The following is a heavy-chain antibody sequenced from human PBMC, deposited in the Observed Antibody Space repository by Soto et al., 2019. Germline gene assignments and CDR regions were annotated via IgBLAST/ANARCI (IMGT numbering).Heavy chain of an antibody. CDR1: GGTFSSYA. D-gene: IGHD2-15*01. J-gene: IGHJ6*02. V-gene: IGHV1-69*12. Sequence: QVQLVQSGAEVKKPGSSVKVSCKASGGTFSSYAISWVRQAPGQGLEWMGGIIPIFGTANYAQKFQGRVTITADESTRTAYMELSSLRSEDTAVYYCARSDEGGNDYYYYGMDVWGQGTTVTVSS. CDR3: ARSDEGGNDYYYYGMDV. CDR2: IIPIFGTA.